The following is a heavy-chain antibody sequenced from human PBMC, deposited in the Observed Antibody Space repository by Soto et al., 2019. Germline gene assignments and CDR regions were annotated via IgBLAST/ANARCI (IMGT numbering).Heavy chain of an antibody. CDR1: GYTFTSYG. Sequence: ASVKVSCKASGYTFTSYGISWVRQAPGQGLEWMGWISAYNGNTNYAQKLQGRVTMTTDTSTSTAYMELRSLRSDDTAVYYCARDSGGYSYGYYYGMDVWGQGTTVTVSS. V-gene: IGHV1-18*01. D-gene: IGHD5-18*01. CDR3: ARDSGGYSYGYYYGMDV. CDR2: ISAYNGNT. J-gene: IGHJ6*02.